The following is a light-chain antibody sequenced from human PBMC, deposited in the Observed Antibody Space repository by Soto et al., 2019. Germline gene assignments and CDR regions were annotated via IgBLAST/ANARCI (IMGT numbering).Light chain of an antibody. J-gene: IGKJ1*01. V-gene: IGKV1-39*01. CDR1: QSISTY. CDR2: AAS. CDR3: QHYNSYSEA. Sequence: DIQMTQSPSSLSASVGDRVTITCRASQSISTYLNWYQQKAGLAPKLLIYAASSLQSGVPSRFSGSGSGTDFTLTISSLQPDDFATYYCQHYNSYSEAFGQGTKVELK.